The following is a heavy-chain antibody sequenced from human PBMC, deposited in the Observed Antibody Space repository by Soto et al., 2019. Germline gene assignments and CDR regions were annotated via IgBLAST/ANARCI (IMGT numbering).Heavy chain of an antibody. CDR3: ARRYCSSSSCPRNYYGMDV. Sequence: PGESLKISCKGSGYSFTSYWIGWVRQMPGKGLEWMGIIYPGDSDTRYSPSFQGHVTISTDKSISTAYLQWGSLKASDSAIYYCARRYCSSSSCPRNYYGMDVWGQGTTVTVSS. V-gene: IGHV5-51*01. J-gene: IGHJ6*02. D-gene: IGHD2-15*01. CDR2: IYPGDSDT. CDR1: GYSFTSYW.